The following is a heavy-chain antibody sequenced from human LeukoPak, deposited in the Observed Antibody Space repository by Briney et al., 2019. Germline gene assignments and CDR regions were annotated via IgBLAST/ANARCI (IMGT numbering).Heavy chain of an antibody. CDR2: INHSGST. V-gene: IGHV4-34*01. J-gene: IGHJ4*02. Sequence: SETLSLTCAVYGGSFSGYYWSWIRQPPGKGLEWIGEINHSGSTNYNPSLKSRVTISVDTSENQFSPKLSSVTAADTAVYYCARHYRYSSSPGALRYWGQGTLVTVSS. CDR3: ARHYRYSSSPGALRY. D-gene: IGHD6-13*01. CDR1: GGSFSGYY.